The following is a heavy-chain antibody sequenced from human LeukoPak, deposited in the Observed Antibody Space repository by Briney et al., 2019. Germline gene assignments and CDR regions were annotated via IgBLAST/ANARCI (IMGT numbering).Heavy chain of an antibody. Sequence: GGSLRLSCAASGFTFSSYGMHWVRQAPGKGLEWVAIIRYDGSNKYYADSVKGRFTISRDNSKNTLYLQMNSLRAEDTAVYYCAKEKAWIQLWRKIYYFDYWGQGTLVTVSS. J-gene: IGHJ4*02. D-gene: IGHD5-18*01. CDR1: GFTFSSYG. V-gene: IGHV3-30*02. CDR2: IRYDGSNK. CDR3: AKEKAWIQLWRKIYYFDY.